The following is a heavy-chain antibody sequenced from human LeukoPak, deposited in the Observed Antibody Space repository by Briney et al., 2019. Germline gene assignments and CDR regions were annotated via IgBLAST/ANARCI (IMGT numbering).Heavy chain of an antibody. V-gene: IGHV1-2*02. CDR3: ARDLEPSYYYYYMDV. CDR2: INPNSGGT. Sequence: ASVKVSCKASGYTFTGYYMHWVRQAPGQGLEWMGWINPNSGGTNYAQKFQGRVTMTRDTSISTAYMELSRLRSDDTAVYYCARDLEPSYYYYYMDVWGKGTTVTVSS. J-gene: IGHJ6*03. CDR1: GYTFTGYY.